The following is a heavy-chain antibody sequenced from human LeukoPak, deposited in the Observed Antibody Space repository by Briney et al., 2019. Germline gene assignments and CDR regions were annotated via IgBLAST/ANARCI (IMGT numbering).Heavy chain of an antibody. D-gene: IGHD5-18*01. Sequence: GALVKVSCKASGYTFTSYYMHWVRQAPGQGLEWMGIINPSGGSTSYAQEFQGRVTMTRDTSTSTVYMELSSLRSEDTAVYYCARAVGTAMVREDYWGQGTLVTVSS. V-gene: IGHV1-46*03. CDR1: GYTFTSYY. CDR2: INPSGGST. CDR3: ARAVGTAMVREDY. J-gene: IGHJ4*02.